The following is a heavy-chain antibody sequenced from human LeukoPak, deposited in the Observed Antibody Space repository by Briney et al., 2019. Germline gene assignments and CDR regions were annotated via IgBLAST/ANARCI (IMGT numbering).Heavy chain of an antibody. CDR2: ISAYNGNT. Sequence: ASVRVSCKASGYTFTSYGISWVRQAPGQGLEWMGWISAYNGNTNYAQKLQGRVTMTTDTSTSTAYMELRSLRSDDTAVYYCARDPGQLLWFGEYYYYYMDVWGKGTTVTVSS. D-gene: IGHD3-10*01. CDR1: GYTFTSYG. CDR3: ARDPGQLLWFGEYYYYYMDV. V-gene: IGHV1-18*01. J-gene: IGHJ6*03.